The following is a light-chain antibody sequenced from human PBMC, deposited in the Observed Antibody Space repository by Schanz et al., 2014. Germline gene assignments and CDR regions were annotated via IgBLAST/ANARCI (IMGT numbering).Light chain of an antibody. CDR3: ATWDNSLTAL. CDR1: NSNIGSKS. Sequence: QSVLTQPPSASGTPGQRVTVSCSGSNSNIGSKSVNWYQHLPGTAPKLLIYANNQRPSGVPDRFSGSKSGTSASLAISGLQSEDEGVYYCATWDNSLTALFGGGTKLTVL. CDR2: ANN. V-gene: IGLV1-44*01. J-gene: IGLJ3*02.